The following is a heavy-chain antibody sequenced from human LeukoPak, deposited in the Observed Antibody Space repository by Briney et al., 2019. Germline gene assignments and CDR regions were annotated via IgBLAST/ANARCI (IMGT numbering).Heavy chain of an antibody. Sequence: GGSLRLSCAASGFTFSSYSVNWVRQAPGKGLEWVSYISSSSSTIYYADSVKGRFTISRDNAKNSLYLQMNSLRAEDTAVYYCARDLVYYYDSSGYDDYWGQGTLVTVPS. CDR2: ISSSSSTI. CDR1: GFTFSSYS. D-gene: IGHD3-22*01. CDR3: ARDLVYYYDSSGYDDY. V-gene: IGHV3-48*01. J-gene: IGHJ4*02.